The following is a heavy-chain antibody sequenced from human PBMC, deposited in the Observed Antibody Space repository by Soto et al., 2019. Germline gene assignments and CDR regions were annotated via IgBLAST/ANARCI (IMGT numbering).Heavy chain of an antibody. CDR1: GFSFSTYG. CDR2: ISHDGGNE. D-gene: IGHD2-21*02. CDR3: SKDPSSGDNRGDFDF. V-gene: IGHV3-30*18. Sequence: QVHLEESGGGVVQPGRSLRLSCAASGFSFSTYGMHWVRQAPGKGLEWVAVISHDGGNEYYADSVKGRFTISRDSSKNTVYLQMNNVRAADKAVYYCSKDPSSGDNRGDFDFWGLGTLVTVSS. J-gene: IGHJ2*01.